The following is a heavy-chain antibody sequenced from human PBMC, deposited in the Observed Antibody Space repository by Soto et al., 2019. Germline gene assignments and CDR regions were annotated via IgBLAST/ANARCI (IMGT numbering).Heavy chain of an antibody. D-gene: IGHD4-17*01. Sequence: QVQLVESGGGVVQPGRSLRLSCVVSGFTFSSYGMHWVRQAPGKGLEWVAVIWYDGSNKYYADSVKGRFTISRDNSKNXLYLQMNSLRAEDTAVYYCARDPNDYGDSRGAFDIWGQGTMVTVSS. V-gene: IGHV3-33*01. J-gene: IGHJ3*02. CDR3: ARDPNDYGDSRGAFDI. CDR2: IWYDGSNK. CDR1: GFTFSSYG.